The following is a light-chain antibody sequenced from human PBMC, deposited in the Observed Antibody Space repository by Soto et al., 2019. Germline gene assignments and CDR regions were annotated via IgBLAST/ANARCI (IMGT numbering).Light chain of an antibody. J-gene: IGKJ1*01. Sequence: EIVLTQSPDTLSVSPGESATLSCRASQSVISNLAWYQQKPGQTPRLLIYDASNRAAGIPARCSGRAAGTDFTLTIRRLEPEDSAVYYWQQDSSPPLTFGQGTKVDIK. V-gene: IGKV3-20*01. CDR2: DAS. CDR3: QQDSSPPLT. CDR1: QSVISN.